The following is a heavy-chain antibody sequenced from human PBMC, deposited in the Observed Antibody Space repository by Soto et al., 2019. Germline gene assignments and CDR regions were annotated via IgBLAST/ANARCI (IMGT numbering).Heavy chain of an antibody. V-gene: IGHV4-59*01. D-gene: IGHD2-2*01. CDR2: IYYSGST. Sequence: SETLSLTCTVSGGSISSYYWSWIRQPPGKGLEWIGYIYYSGSTNYNPSLKSRVTISVDTSKNQFSLKLSSVTAADTAVYYCARGLEGDIVVVPAATGAFDIWGQGTMVTVSS. J-gene: IGHJ3*02. CDR1: GGSISSYY. CDR3: ARGLEGDIVVVPAATGAFDI.